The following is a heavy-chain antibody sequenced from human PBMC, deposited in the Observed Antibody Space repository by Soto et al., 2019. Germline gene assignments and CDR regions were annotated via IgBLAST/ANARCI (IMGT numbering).Heavy chain of an antibody. V-gene: IGHV5-51*01. CDR2: VYPSDSDF. J-gene: IGHJ5*02. Sequence: GPSLKLTVPGSGNIFTRFWTGWVRQMPGKGLEWLGNVYPSDSDFRYSPSFEGRVTISADNSINTAYLHLLNLKAPDTAIYYCAKGATSPVDAWGQGTRVTISS. CDR1: GNIFTRFW. CDR3: AKGATSPVDA.